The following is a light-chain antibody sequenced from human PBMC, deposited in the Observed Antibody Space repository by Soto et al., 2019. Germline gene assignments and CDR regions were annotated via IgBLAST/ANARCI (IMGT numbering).Light chain of an antibody. J-gene: IGKJ1*01. V-gene: IGKV1-27*01. CDR1: QGISNY. Sequence: DIQMTQSPSSLSASVGDRVTITCRASQGISNYLAWYQQKPGKVPKLLIYAASTLQSGVPSRFSRSGSGTDFTLTISSLQPEDVETYYCQKYNSARRTLGQGTKVDIK. CDR3: QKYNSARRT. CDR2: AAS.